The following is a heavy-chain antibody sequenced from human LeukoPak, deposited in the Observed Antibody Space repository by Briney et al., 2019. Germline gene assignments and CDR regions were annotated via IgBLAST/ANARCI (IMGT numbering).Heavy chain of an antibody. V-gene: IGHV4-39*01. J-gene: IGHJ4*02. CDR1: GGSISSSSYY. Sequence: SETLSLTCTVSGGSISSSSYYWGWIRQPPGKGLEWIGSIYYSGSTYYNPSLKSRVTISVDTSKNQFSLKLSSVTAADTALYYCARRTVTNGWFRIDYWGQGSLVIVSS. D-gene: IGHD6-19*01. CDR3: ARRTVTNGWFRIDY. CDR2: IYYSGST.